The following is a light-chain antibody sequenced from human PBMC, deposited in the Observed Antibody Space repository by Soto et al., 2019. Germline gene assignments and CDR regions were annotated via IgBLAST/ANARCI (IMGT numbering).Light chain of an antibody. V-gene: IGKV1-39*01. J-gene: IGKJ1*01. Sequence: DIQLTHSPSSLSASVGDIVTIACRASQTISNFLNWYQGKPGKPPKLLIYSSSTLQSGVPSRFSGSGSGTDFTLTINGLQPEDFASYWCQQSYNLPRTFGPGTKVDIK. CDR2: SSS. CDR1: QTISNF. CDR3: QQSYNLPRT.